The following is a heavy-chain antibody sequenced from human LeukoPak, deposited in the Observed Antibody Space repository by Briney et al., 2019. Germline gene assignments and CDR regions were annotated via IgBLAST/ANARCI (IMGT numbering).Heavy chain of an antibody. V-gene: IGHV4-39*01. D-gene: IGHD6-13*01. CDR3: ARQTGGYSSSWYGPRPLPKAQIDY. CDR1: GGSISTTSYY. Sequence: PSETLSLTCTVSGGSISTTSYYWGWIRQPPGKGLEWIGSIYYSGSTYYNPSLKSRVTISVDTSKNQFSLKLSSVTAADTAVYYCARQTGGYSSSWYGPRPLPKAQIDYWGQGTLVTVSS. J-gene: IGHJ4*02. CDR2: IYYSGST.